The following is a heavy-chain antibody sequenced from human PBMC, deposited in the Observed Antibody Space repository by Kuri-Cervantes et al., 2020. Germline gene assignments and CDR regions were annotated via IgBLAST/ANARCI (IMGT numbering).Heavy chain of an antibody. CDR1: GYSISSGYY. D-gene: IGHD3-10*01. Sequence: SETLSLTCAVSGYSISSGYYWGWIRQPPGKGLEWIGSIYHSGSTYYNPSLKSRVTISVDKSKNQFSLKLSSVTAADTAVYFCARVEFGVTLVQGAFDYWGQGTLVTVSS. CDR3: ARVEFGVTLVQGAFDY. J-gene: IGHJ4*02. V-gene: IGHV4-38-2*01. CDR2: IYHSGST.